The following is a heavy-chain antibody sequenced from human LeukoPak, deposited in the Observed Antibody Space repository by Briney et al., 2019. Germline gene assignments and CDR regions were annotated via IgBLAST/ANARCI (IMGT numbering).Heavy chain of an antibody. CDR3: AREGYTSGWYRL. V-gene: IGHV3-53*01. CDR1: GFTVSSNY. CDR2: IYSSGIT. J-gene: IGHJ4*02. D-gene: IGHD6-19*01. Sequence: PGGSLRLSCAASGFTVSSNYMSWVSQAPGKGLEWVSVIYSSGITYYADSVKGRFTISRDNSKNTLYLQMNSLRAEDTAVYYCAREGYTSGWYRLWGQGTLVTVSS.